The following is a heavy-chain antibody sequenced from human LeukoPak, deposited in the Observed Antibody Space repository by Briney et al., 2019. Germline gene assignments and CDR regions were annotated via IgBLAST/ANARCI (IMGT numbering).Heavy chain of an antibody. V-gene: IGHV4-59*01. Sequence: SETLSLTCTVSGDSITAYYWSWIRQPPGKGLEWIGYIYYSGSTNYNPSLKSRVTISVDTSKNQFSLKLSSVTAADTAVYYCARGRGFWSGYKYDYWGQGTLVTVSS. CDR3: ARGRGFWSGYKYDY. D-gene: IGHD3-3*01. CDR1: GDSITAYY. J-gene: IGHJ4*02. CDR2: IYYSGST.